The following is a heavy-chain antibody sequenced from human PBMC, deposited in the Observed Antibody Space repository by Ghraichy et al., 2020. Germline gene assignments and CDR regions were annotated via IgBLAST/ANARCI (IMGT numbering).Heavy chain of an antibody. CDR3: TKEQAPMVHFDY. CDR1: GFTFSSYG. CDR2: ISKDGNNK. V-gene: IGHV3-30*18. Sequence: GGSLRLSFAASGFTFSSYGMHWVRPSPGKGLECVAIISKDGNNKWYADSVKGRFTISRDNSKNTLDLQMDSLRPEDTALYYCTKEQAPMVHFDYWGQGTLVTVSS. D-gene: IGHD3-10*01. J-gene: IGHJ4*02.